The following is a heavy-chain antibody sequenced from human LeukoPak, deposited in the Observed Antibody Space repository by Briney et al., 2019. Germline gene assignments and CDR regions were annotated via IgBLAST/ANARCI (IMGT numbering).Heavy chain of an antibody. D-gene: IGHD5-24*01. CDR3: AGEWLQWMGAFDI. J-gene: IGHJ3*02. CDR1: GGSISSYY. V-gene: IGHV4-59*01. Sequence: PSETLSLTCTVSGGSISSYYWSWIRQPPGKGLEWIGYIYYSGSTNYNPSLKSRVTISVDTSKNQFSLKLSSVTAAATAVYYCAGEWLQWMGAFDIWGQGTMVTVSS. CDR2: IYYSGST.